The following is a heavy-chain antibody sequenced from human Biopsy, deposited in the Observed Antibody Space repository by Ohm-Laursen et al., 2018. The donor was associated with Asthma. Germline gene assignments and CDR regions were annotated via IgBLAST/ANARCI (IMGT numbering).Heavy chain of an antibody. CDR3: ARGYSGSDRIVYYYSGLEV. CDR1: GGTFSSYA. V-gene: IGHV1-69*13. J-gene: IGHJ6*02. CDR2: LIPILGTP. D-gene: IGHD5-12*01. Sequence: GASVKVSCKASGGTFSSYAISWARQAPGQGLEWMGGLIPILGTPDHAQMFEGRVTITADESTSTAYMELSSLSSEDTAVYYCARGYSGSDRIVYYYSGLEVWGQGTTVTVSS.